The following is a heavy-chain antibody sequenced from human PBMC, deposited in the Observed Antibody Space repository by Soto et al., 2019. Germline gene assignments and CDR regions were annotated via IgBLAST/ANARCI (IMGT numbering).Heavy chain of an antibody. CDR2: IFYTGTT. CDR3: ARLVVVAPVAND. J-gene: IGHJ4*02. D-gene: IGHD2-2*01. V-gene: IGHV4-39*02. CDR1: GGSINYNSYY. Sequence: SETLSLTCSVSGGSINYNSYYWGWIRQPPGKGLEWVGGIFYTGTTYYSPSLKDRVTISADTSKNSFSLNLTSVTAADTAVYFCARLVVVAPVANDWGQGTLVTVSS.